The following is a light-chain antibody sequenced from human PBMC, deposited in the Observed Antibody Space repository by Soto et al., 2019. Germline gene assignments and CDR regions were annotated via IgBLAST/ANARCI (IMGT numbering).Light chain of an antibody. Sequence: DIQMTQSPSAMSASVGDRVTITCRASQGIGNVLTWFQQKPGKVPKRLIYATSSLQNGVPARFNGTGSGTEFTLTISSLQPEDFATYYCLQHASYPFTFGAGTKVDIK. J-gene: IGKJ4*01. CDR3: LQHASYPFT. CDR2: ATS. V-gene: IGKV1-17*03. CDR1: QGIGNV.